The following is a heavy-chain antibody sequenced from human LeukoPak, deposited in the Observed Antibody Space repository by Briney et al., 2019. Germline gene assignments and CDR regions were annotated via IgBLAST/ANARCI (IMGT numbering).Heavy chain of an antibody. J-gene: IGHJ4*02. D-gene: IGHD3/OR15-3a*01. CDR3: ARDKGLGFADLLFDQ. Sequence: ASVKVSCKTSGYTFSGHYMHWVRQAPGQGLEWMGWINPKSGATNYAQKFRGRVTMTMETSISTAYMDLSGLRSDDTAVYYCARDKGLGFADLLFDQWGQGTLVTVSS. CDR2: INPKSGAT. V-gene: IGHV1-2*02. CDR1: GYTFSGHY.